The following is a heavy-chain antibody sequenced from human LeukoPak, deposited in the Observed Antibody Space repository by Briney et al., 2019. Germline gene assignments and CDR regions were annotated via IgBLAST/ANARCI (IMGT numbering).Heavy chain of an antibody. CDR3: AREGCPGGSCYSPWSVQHDAFDF. CDR1: GFTFNNYE. Sequence: PGGSLRLSCAASGFTFNNYEMNGVHQAPGKGLEWVSYISTGGDIVYYADSVKGRFTISRDNAKNSLSLQMNSLTAADTATYYCAREGCPGGSCYSPWSVQHDAFDFWGQGTMVAVSS. D-gene: IGHD2-15*01. CDR2: ISTGGDIV. J-gene: IGHJ3*01. V-gene: IGHV3-48*03.